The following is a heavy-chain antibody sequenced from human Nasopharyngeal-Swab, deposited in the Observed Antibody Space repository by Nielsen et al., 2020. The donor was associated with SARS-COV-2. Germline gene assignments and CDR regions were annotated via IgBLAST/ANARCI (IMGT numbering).Heavy chain of an antibody. D-gene: IGHD5-18*01. V-gene: IGHV3-9*01. Sequence: GGSLRLTCAASGFTFDDYAMHWVRQAPGKGLEWVSGISWNSGSIGYADSVKGRFTISRDNAKNSLYLQMNSLRAEDTALHYCAKGYGYGGDYYYYYGMDVWGQGTTVTVSS. CDR3: AKGYGYGGDYYYYYGMDV. J-gene: IGHJ6*02. CDR2: ISWNSGSI. CDR1: GFTFDDYA.